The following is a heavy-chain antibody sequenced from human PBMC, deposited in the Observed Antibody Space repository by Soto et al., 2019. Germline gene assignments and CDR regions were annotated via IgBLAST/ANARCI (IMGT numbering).Heavy chain of an antibody. D-gene: IGHD2-15*01. Sequence: QVQLVQSGAEVKKPGSSVKVSCKASGGTLSSYTFSWVRQAPGQGLEWMGRIIPNLGITNYAKKFQGRITNIVDKSTSTAYMELSSLRSEDTAVYYCARDKGYCSGASCPDFDYWGQGTLVTVSS. CDR2: IIPNLGIT. CDR3: ARDKGYCSGASCPDFDY. J-gene: IGHJ4*02. CDR1: GGTLSSYT. V-gene: IGHV1-69*08.